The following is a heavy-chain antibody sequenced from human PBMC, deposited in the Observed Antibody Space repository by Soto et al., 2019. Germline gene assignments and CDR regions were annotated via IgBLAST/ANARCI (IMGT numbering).Heavy chain of an antibody. CDR1: GYTFTGYY. V-gene: IGHV1-2*04. CDR3: ASDWITIFLGPDYGMDV. Sequence: GTSVKVSCKASGYTFTGYYMHWARQAHGQGLEWMGWINPNSGGTNYAQKFQGWVTMTRDTSISTAYMELSRLRSDDTAVYYCASDWITIFLGPDYGMDVWGQGTTVTSP. D-gene: IGHD3-9*01. J-gene: IGHJ6*02. CDR2: INPNSGGT.